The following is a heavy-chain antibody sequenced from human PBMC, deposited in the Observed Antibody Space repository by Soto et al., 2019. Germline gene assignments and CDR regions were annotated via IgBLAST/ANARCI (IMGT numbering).Heavy chain of an antibody. J-gene: IGHJ5*02. Sequence: ASVKVSCKASGYTFTNYDITWVRQAAGQGLEWVGWVNPNSGYTAYAQKFVGRVTMTRNTPLRTAYMELTATDTAVYFCARDQGVVITADSWFDPWGQGTLVTVSS. CDR2: VNPNSGYT. V-gene: IGHV1-8*01. CDR3: ARDQGVVITADSWFDP. D-gene: IGHD3-16*01. CDR1: GYTFTNYD.